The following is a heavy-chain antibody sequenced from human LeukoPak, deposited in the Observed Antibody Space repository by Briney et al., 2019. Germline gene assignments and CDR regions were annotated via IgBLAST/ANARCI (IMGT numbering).Heavy chain of an antibody. J-gene: IGHJ4*02. Sequence: PSETLSLTCTVSGASINDDYWSWVRQPPGKGLEWIGYIYYSGSTYYNPSLKSRVTISVDTSKNQFSLKLSSVTAADTAVYYCARAENHYDYVWGSFYYWGQGTLVTVSS. D-gene: IGHD3-16*01. V-gene: IGHV4-30-4*08. CDR2: IYYSGST. CDR3: ARAENHYDYVWGSFYY. CDR1: GASINDDY.